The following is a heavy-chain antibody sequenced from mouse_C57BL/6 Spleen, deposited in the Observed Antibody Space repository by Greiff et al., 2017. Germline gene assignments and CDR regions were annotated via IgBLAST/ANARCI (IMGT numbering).Heavy chain of an antibody. Sequence: EVQLQQSGPELVQPGASVKISCKASGYTFTDYYMNWVKQSHGKSLEWIGDINPNNGGTSYNQKFKGKATLTVDKAYSTAYMERSSLTSEDSAVYYCAREDDSNYHYDFYCWGKGTTLTVST. CDR1: GYTFTDYY. CDR3: AREDDSNYHYDFYC. V-gene: IGHV1-26*01. D-gene: IGHD2-5*01. J-gene: IGHJ2*01. CDR2: INPNNGGT.